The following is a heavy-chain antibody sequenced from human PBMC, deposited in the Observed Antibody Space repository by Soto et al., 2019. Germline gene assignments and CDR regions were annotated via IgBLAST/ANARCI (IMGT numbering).Heavy chain of an antibody. CDR3: AILVMRPLRLCYFDF. Sequence: SQTLSLPCTVSGGSMSSANYYWSLIRQSTEKGLEWIGFISYSGSTYYNASLKSRFTISVDTSKNQFSLNLSFVTAADTAVYYCAILVMRPLRLCYFDFRCKGPLVSV. D-gene: IGHD5-12*01. CDR2: ISYSGST. V-gene: IGHV4-30-4*01. CDR1: GGSMSSANYY. J-gene: IGHJ4*02.